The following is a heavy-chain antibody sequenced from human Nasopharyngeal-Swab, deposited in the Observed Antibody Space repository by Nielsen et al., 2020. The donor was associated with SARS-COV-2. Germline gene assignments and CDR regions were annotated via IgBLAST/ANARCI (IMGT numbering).Heavy chain of an antibody. V-gene: IGHV3-48*03. J-gene: IGHJ4*02. Sequence: GGSLRLSCAASGFTLSSYEMNWVRQAPGKGLEWISYISSTGSTIYNADSVKGRFTVYRENAKNSMFLQMISLRAEDTAVYYCARERWRDHDFDAWGQGTLVIVSS. CDR3: ARERWRDHDFDA. CDR1: GFTLSSYE. D-gene: IGHD1-14*01. CDR2: ISSTGSTI.